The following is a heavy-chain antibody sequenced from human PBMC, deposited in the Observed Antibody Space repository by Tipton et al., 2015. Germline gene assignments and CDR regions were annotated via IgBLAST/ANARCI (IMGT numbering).Heavy chain of an antibody. CDR1: GFTFDDFS. V-gene: IGHV3-9*01. Sequence: SLRLSCAASGFTFDDFSMHWVRQAPGKGLEWVSGIIWNSATIGYADSVKGRFTISRDNSKNTLYLHMNSLRAEDTALYYCARGWPDYGGNTRPFDSWGQGTLVTVSS. CDR3: ARGWPDYGGNTRPFDS. CDR2: IIWNSATI. D-gene: IGHD4-23*01. J-gene: IGHJ4*02.